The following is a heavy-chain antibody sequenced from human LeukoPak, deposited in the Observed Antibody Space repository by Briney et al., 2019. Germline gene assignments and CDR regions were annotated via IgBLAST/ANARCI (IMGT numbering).Heavy chain of an antibody. D-gene: IGHD6-19*01. J-gene: IGHJ4*02. CDR3: ARDSSGWYYFDY. CDR2: ISGTGSSI. CDR1: GFTFSSYE. Sequence: GGSLRLSCDASGFTFSSYEMNWVRQAPGKGLEWISYISGTGSSIFYADSVKGRFTISRDNAKNSLYLQMNSLRAEDTAVYYCARDSSGWYYFDYWGQGILVTVSS. V-gene: IGHV3-48*03.